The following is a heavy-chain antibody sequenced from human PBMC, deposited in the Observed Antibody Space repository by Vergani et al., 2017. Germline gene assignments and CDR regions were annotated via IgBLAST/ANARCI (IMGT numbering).Heavy chain of an antibody. CDR2: IKQDGSEI. D-gene: IGHD1-1*01. V-gene: IGHV3-7*01. Sequence: EVQLVESGGGLVQPGGSLKLSCAASGFTFSSYWMSWVRQAPGKGLEWVANIKQDGSEIYYVDSVKGRFTISRDNAKNSLYLQMNSRRAEDTAVYYCARERVDDGYDYYMDGWGKGTTVTVAS. CDR1: GFTFSSYW. J-gene: IGHJ6*03. CDR3: ARERVDDGYDYYMDG.